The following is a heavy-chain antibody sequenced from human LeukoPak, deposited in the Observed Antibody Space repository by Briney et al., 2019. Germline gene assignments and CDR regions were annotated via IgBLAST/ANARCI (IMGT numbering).Heavy chain of an antibody. Sequence: SETLSLTCTVSGGSISSYYWSWIRQPPGKGLEWIGYISYSGRTNYNPSLRSRVTISVDTSKNQFSLRLTSVTAEDTAVYYCTRDLGSGVAGPEGYYYYGMDVWGQGTTVTVSS. V-gene: IGHV4-59*01. D-gene: IGHD6-19*01. CDR2: ISYSGRT. CDR1: GGSISSYY. CDR3: TRDLGSGVAGPEGYYYYGMDV. J-gene: IGHJ6*02.